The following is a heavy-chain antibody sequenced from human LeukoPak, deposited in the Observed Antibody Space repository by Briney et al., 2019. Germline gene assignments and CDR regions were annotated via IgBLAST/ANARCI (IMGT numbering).Heavy chain of an antibody. CDR2: MYSSGST. CDR3: ARGRSYCSGGSCYRSEAFDI. J-gene: IGHJ3*02. CDR1: GGSISITSYY. V-gene: IGHV4-39*07. Sequence: SETLSLTCTVSGGSISITSYYWGWIRQPPGKGLEWIGSMYSSGSTYYNPSLKSRVTISVDTSKNQFSLKLSSVTAADTAVYYCARGRSYCSGGSCYRSEAFDIWGQGTMVTVSS. D-gene: IGHD2-15*01.